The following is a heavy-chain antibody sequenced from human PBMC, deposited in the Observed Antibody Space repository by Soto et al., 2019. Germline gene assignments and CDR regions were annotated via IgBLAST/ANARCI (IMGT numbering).Heavy chain of an antibody. CDR3: ARGRSNDYGDYVAFDI. J-gene: IGHJ3*02. V-gene: IGHV6-1*01. CDR2: TYYRSKWYN. CDR1: GDSVSSNSAA. D-gene: IGHD4-17*01. Sequence: SQTLSLTCAISGDSVSSNSAAWNCIRQSPSRGLEWLGRTYYRSKWYNDYAVSVKSRITSYPDTSQNQFSLQLNSLPPEDTAVHYCARGRSNDYGDYVAFDIWDKVTMITASS.